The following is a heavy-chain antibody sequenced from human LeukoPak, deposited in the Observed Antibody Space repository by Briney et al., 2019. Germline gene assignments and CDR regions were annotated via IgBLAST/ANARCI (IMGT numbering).Heavy chain of an antibody. CDR2: ISYDGSND. D-gene: IGHD6-13*01. V-gene: IGHV3-30-3*01. CDR3: AKDHRYSSSWTYFDY. CDR1: GFTFTSYP. Sequence: GGSLRLSCAASGFTFTSYPMHWVRQAPGKGLEWVAAISYDGSNDYYADSVKGRFTISRDNSKNTLYLQMNSLRAEDTAVYYCAKDHRYSSSWTYFDYWGQGTLVTVSS. J-gene: IGHJ4*02.